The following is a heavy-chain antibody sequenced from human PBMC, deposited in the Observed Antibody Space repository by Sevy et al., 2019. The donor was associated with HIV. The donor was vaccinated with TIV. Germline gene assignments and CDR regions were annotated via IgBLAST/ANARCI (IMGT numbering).Heavy chain of an antibody. J-gene: IGHJ4*02. Sequence: SETLSLTCAAYGGSFTAYYWTWIRQPPGKGLEWIGEINHSGSTNYNPSLKSRSTFSIDTSKNQFSLKLSSVTAADTAVYYCVGGSIAVAHSFDYWGQGTLVTVSS. V-gene: IGHV4-34*01. CDR2: INHSGST. CDR1: GGSFTAYY. D-gene: IGHD6-19*01. CDR3: VGGSIAVAHSFDY.